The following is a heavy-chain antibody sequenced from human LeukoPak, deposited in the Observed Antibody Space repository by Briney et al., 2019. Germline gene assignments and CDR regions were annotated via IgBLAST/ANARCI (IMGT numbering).Heavy chain of an antibody. J-gene: IGHJ4*02. CDR2: ICGSGGST. CDR1: GFTFSTYS. V-gene: IGHV3-23*01. D-gene: IGHD3-16*01. CDR3: AKDLPGGSRFPLYYFDY. Sequence: PGGALRLSCAASGFTFSTYSMNWVRPAPGKGLEWVSAICGSGGSTYYADSVKGRFTISRDNSKNTLYLQMNSLRAEDTAVYYCAKDLPGGSRFPLYYFDYWGQGTLVTVSS.